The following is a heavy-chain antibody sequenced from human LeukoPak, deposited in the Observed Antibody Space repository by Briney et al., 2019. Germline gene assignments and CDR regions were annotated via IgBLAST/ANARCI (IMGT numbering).Heavy chain of an antibody. V-gene: IGHV3-21*01. CDR1: GFTFSSYS. Sequence: GGSLRLSCAASGFTFSSYSMNWVRQAPGKGLEWVSSISSSSSYIYYADSVKGRFTISRDNAKNSLYLQMNSLRAEDTAVYYCARARTVDRSSDYWGQGTLVTVSS. J-gene: IGHJ4*02. CDR2: ISSSSSYI. CDR3: ARARTVDRSSDY. D-gene: IGHD6-6*01.